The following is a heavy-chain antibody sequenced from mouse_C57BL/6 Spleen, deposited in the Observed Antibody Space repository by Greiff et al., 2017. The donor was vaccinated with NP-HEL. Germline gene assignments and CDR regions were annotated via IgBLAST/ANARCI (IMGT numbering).Heavy chain of an antibody. Sequence: VHVKQSGPELVKPGASVKISCKASGYSFTDYNMNWVKQSNGKSLEWIGVINPNYGTTSYNQKFKGKATLTVDQSSSTAYMQLNSLTSEDSAVYYCARFLRGVYDGSYYAMDYWGQGTSVTVSS. CDR1: GYSFTDYN. CDR3: ARFLRGVYDGSYYAMDY. V-gene: IGHV1-39*01. D-gene: IGHD2-3*01. CDR2: INPNYGTT. J-gene: IGHJ4*01.